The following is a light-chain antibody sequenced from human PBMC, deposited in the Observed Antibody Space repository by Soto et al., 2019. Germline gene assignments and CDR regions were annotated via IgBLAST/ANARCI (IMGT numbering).Light chain of an antibody. CDR3: QQYNSYPWT. V-gene: IGKV1-5*01. Sequence: DIQMPQSPSTLSASVGDRVTITCRASQSIDTWLAWYQLKPGKAPNLLIYDASRLESGAPSTFSGSGSGTEFTLTISSLQPDDFATYYCQQYNSYPWTFGQGTKVEVK. CDR1: QSIDTW. J-gene: IGKJ1*01. CDR2: DAS.